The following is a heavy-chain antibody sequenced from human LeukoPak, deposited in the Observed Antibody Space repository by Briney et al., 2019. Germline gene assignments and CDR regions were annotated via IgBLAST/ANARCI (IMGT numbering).Heavy chain of an antibody. CDR1: GGSISSGLYS. Sequence: PSETLSLTCDVSGGSISSGLYSWSWIRQPLGKGLEWIGYIYHTGSTYYNPSLKSRVTISVDTSKNQFSLKLSSVTAADTAVYYCASYDFWSAYFDYWGQGTLVTVSS. CDR2: IYHTGST. CDR3: ASYDFWSAYFDY. J-gene: IGHJ4*02. D-gene: IGHD3-3*01. V-gene: IGHV4-30-2*01.